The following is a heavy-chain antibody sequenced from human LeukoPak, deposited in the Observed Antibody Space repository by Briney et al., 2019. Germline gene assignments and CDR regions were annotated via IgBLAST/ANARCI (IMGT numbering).Heavy chain of an antibody. V-gene: IGHV4-4*07. CDR2: IYSSGST. CDR3: ARTKGGYESLLDY. J-gene: IGHJ4*02. D-gene: IGHD5-12*01. CDR1: GVSISSYY. Sequence: SETLSLTCTVSGVSISSYYWNWIRQPAGEGLEWIGRIYSSGSTNYNSSLKSRVIMSVDTSKNQFSLKLSSVTAADTAVYYCARTKGGYESLLDYWGQGTLVTVSS.